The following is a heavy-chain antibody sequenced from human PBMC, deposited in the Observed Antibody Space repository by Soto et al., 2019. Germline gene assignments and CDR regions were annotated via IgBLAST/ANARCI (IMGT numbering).Heavy chain of an antibody. J-gene: IGHJ5*02. V-gene: IGHV4-31*03. Sequence: PSETLSLTCTVSGGSISSGGYYWSWIRQHPGKGLEWIGYIYYSGSTYYNPSLKSRVTISVDTSKNQFSLKLSSVTAADTAVYYCARLGGRTYYDFWSGYPANWFDPWGQGTLVTVS. CDR1: GGSISSGGYY. CDR2: IYYSGST. CDR3: ARLGGRTYYDFWSGYPANWFDP. D-gene: IGHD3-3*01.